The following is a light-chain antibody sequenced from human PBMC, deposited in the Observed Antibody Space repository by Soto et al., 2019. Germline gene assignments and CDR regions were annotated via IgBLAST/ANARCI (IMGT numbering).Light chain of an antibody. J-gene: IGLJ1*01. CDR3: CSYAGGYTSSYV. V-gene: IGLV2-11*01. CDR1: SSDVGGYNY. Sequence: SVLTQPHSVSGSPGQSVTISCTGTSSDVGGYNYVSWYQQHPGKAPKLMIYDVSKRPSGVPDRFSGSKSGNTASLTISGLQAGDEADYSCCSYAGGYTSSYVFGTGTKFTVL. CDR2: DVS.